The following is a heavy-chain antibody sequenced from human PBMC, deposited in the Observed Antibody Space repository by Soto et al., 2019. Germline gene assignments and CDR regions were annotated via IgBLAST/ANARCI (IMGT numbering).Heavy chain of an antibody. D-gene: IGHD6-6*01. CDR3: ARDAGYSSSSRDYYYYYYMDV. V-gene: IGHV1-2*04. J-gene: IGHJ6*03. CDR1: GYTFTGYY. Sequence: ASVKVSCKASGYTFTGYYMHWVRQAPGQGLEWMGWINPNSGGTNYAQKFQGWVTMPRDTSISTAYMELSRLRSDDTAVYYCARDAGYSSSSRDYYYYYYMDVWGKGTTVTVSS. CDR2: INPNSGGT.